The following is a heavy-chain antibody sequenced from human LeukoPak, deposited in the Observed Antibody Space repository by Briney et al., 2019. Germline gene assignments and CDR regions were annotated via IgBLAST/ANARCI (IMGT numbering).Heavy chain of an antibody. Sequence: GGSLRLSCGASGFTFSSSTMSWVRQAPGKGLEWVAVISYDGSNKYYADSVKGRFTISRDNSKNTLYLQMNSLRAEDTAVYYCARDSSKWELLGPFDYWGQGTLVTVSS. J-gene: IGHJ4*02. V-gene: IGHV3-30-3*01. D-gene: IGHD1-26*01. CDR2: ISYDGSNK. CDR3: ARDSSKWELLGPFDY. CDR1: GFTFSSST.